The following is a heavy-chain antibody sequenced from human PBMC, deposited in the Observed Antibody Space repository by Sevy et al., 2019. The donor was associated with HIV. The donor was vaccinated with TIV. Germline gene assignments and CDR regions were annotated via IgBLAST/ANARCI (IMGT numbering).Heavy chain of an antibody. D-gene: IGHD1-26*01. V-gene: IGHV4-59*08. CDR3: AGENAWGRGYS. CDR1: GGSITSLY. Sequence: SETLSLTCTVSGGSITSLYWNWIRQPPGKGLEWIANIYYNGHINYNPSLKSRVTFSLDTSKNQLSLRLSSVTAADTAMYYCAGENAWGRGYSWGQGTQVTVSS. J-gene: IGHJ4*02. CDR2: IYYNGHI.